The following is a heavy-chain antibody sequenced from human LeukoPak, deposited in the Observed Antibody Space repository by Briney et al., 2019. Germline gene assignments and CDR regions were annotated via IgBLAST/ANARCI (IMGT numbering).Heavy chain of an antibody. CDR2: IYHSGST. V-gene: IGHV4-30-2*01. CDR3: ARSVLRFLEWLSD. J-gene: IGHJ4*02. Sequence: SEPLSLTCAVSGGSISSGGYSWSWIRQPPGKGLEWIGYIYHSGSTYYNPSLKSRVTISVDRSKNQFSLKLSSVTAADTAVYYCARSVLRFLEWLSDWGQGTLVTVSS. D-gene: IGHD3-3*01. CDR1: GGSISSGGYS.